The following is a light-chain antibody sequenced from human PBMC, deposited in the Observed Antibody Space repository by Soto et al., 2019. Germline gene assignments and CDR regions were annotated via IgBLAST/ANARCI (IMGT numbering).Light chain of an antibody. J-gene: IGKJ4*01. CDR3: QHRSVWPLT. CDR2: DSS. CDR1: QSVSSY. Sequence: EIVLTQFPATLSLSPGDGATLSCRASQSVSSYLAWYQQKRGQAPRLLIYDSSNRATGIPARFSGSGSGTDFSLIISSLEPEDFAVYYCQHRSVWPLTFGGGTKVEIK. V-gene: IGKV3-11*01.